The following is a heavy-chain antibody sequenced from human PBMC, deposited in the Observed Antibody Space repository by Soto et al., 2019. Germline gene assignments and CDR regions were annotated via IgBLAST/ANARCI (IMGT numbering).Heavy chain of an antibody. CDR1: GYTFTSYY. J-gene: IGHJ6*02. CDR2: INPSSGST. D-gene: IGHD2-2*01. V-gene: IGHV1-46*01. Sequence: ASVKVSCKASGYTFTSYYMHWVRQAPGQGLEWMGIINPSSGSTSYAQKFQGRVTMTRDTSTSTVYMELSSLRSEDTAVYYCARDKSIVVVPAALSYGMDVWGQGTTVTVSS. CDR3: ARDKSIVVVPAALSYGMDV.